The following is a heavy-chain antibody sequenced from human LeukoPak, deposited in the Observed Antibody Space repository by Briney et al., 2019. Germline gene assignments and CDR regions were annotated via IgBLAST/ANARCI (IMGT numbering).Heavy chain of an antibody. Sequence: GASVKVSCKASGYTFTSYDINWLRQATRQRLEWMGWMNANSGNTGYAQKFQGRVTMTRNTSISTAYMELSSLRSEDTALYYCARAMGEANYGLKNEYYFDYWGQGTLVTVSS. J-gene: IGHJ4*02. CDR2: MNANSGNT. CDR1: GYTFTSYD. D-gene: IGHD3-16*01. CDR3: ARAMGEANYGLKNEYYFDY. V-gene: IGHV1-8*01.